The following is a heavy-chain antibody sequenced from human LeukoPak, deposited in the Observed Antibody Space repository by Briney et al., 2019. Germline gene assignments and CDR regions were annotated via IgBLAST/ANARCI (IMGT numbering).Heavy chain of an antibody. CDR3: ARDLAIAARPTFDY. D-gene: IGHD6-6*01. CDR2: ISGSGGST. CDR1: GFTFSSYA. V-gene: IGHV3-23*01. Sequence: PGGSLRLSCAASGFTFSSYAMSWVRQAPGKGLEWVSAISGSGGSTYYADSVKGRFTISRDSAKNSLYLQMNSLRAEDTAVYYCARDLAIAARPTFDYWGQGTLVTVYS. J-gene: IGHJ4*02.